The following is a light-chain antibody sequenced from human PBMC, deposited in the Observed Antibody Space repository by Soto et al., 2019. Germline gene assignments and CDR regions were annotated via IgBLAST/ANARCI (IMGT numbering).Light chain of an antibody. V-gene: IGLV2-11*01. J-gene: IGLJ1*01. Sequence: QSALTQPHSVSGSPGQSVTISCTGTSSDVGGYSYVSWYQQHPGKAPQLIIYDVTERPSGVPDRFSGSKSGNTASLTISGLQAEDEADYYCRSYIGSCSYVFGVVTKLTVL. CDR3: RSYIGSCSYV. CDR2: DVT. CDR1: SSDVGGYSY.